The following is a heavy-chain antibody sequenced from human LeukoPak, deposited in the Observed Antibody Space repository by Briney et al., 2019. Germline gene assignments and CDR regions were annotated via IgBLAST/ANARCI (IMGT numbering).Heavy chain of an antibody. CDR2: INHSGST. Sequence: SETLSLTCAVYGGSFSGYYWSWIRQPPGKGLEWIGEINHSGSTNYNPSLKSRVTISVDTSKNQFSLKLSSVTAADTAAYYCARAGSYDFWSGYYTGWFDPWGQGTLVTVSS. V-gene: IGHV4-34*01. CDR1: GGSFSGYY. CDR3: ARAGSYDFWSGYYTGWFDP. J-gene: IGHJ5*02. D-gene: IGHD3-3*01.